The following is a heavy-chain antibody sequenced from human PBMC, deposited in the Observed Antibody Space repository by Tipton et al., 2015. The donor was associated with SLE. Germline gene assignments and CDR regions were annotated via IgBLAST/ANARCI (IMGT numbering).Heavy chain of an antibody. CDR1: GYTFITYD. CDR3: AREREGGYMDV. D-gene: IGHD3-16*01. CDR2: MNPYSGTT. V-gene: IGHV1-8*01. J-gene: IGHJ6*03. Sequence: QLVQSGAEVKKPGASVRVSCKASGYTFITYDINWVRQATGQGLEWMGWMNPYSGTTGYAQKFQGRVTMTRDTSTSTVYMELSSLRSEDTAVYYCAREREGGYMDVWGKGTTVTVSS.